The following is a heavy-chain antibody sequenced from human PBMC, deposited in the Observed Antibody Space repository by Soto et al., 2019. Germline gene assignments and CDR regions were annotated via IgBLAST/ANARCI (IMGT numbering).Heavy chain of an antibody. V-gene: IGHV1-2*04. Sequence: SVKVSCKASGYTFTGYYMHWVRQAPGQGLEWMGWINPNSGGTNYAQKFQGWVTMTRDTSISTAYMELSRLRSDDTAVYYCARDCGGDCSDYYGMDVWGQGTTVTVSS. CDR1: GYTFTGYY. D-gene: IGHD2-21*02. CDR2: INPNSGGT. CDR3: ARDCGGDCSDYYGMDV. J-gene: IGHJ6*02.